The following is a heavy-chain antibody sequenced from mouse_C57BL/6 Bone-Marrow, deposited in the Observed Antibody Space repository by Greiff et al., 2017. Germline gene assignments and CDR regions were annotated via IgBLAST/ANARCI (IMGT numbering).Heavy chain of an antibody. J-gene: IGHJ3*01. Sequence: QVQLQQSGAELARPGASVKLSCKASGYTFTSYGISWVKQRTGQGLEWIGEIYPRSGNTYYNEKFKGKATLTADKSSSTAYMELRSLTSEDSAVYFCARRGYGNPAWFAYWGQGTLVTVSA. CDR2: IYPRSGNT. D-gene: IGHD2-1*01. CDR1: GYTFTSYG. CDR3: ARRGYGNPAWFAY. V-gene: IGHV1-81*01.